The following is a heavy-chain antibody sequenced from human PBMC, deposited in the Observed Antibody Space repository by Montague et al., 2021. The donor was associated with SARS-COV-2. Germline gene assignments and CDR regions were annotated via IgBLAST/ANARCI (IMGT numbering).Heavy chain of an antibody. CDR2: IYYSGST. CDR3: ARGGYSGYWDY. J-gene: IGHJ4*02. D-gene: IGHD5-12*01. CDR1: GGSISSSSYY. Sequence: SETLSLTCTVSGGSISSSSYYWGWIRQPPGKGLEWIGSIYYSGSTYYNPSLKSRVTISVDTSKNQFSLKLSSVTAADTAVYYRARGGYSGYWDYWGQGTLVTVSS. V-gene: IGHV4-39*07.